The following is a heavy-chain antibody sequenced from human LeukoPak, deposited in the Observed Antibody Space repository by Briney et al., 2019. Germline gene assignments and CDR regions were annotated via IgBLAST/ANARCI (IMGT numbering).Heavy chain of an antibody. Sequence: PSGTLSLTCAVYGGSFSGYYWSWIRQPPGKGLEWIGEINHSGSTNYNPSLKSRVTISVDTSKNQFSLKLSSVTAADTAVYYCARRSGSYHFDYWGQGTLVTVPS. D-gene: IGHD3-10*01. V-gene: IGHV4-34*01. CDR2: INHSGST. CDR1: GGSFSGYY. J-gene: IGHJ4*02. CDR3: ARRSGSYHFDY.